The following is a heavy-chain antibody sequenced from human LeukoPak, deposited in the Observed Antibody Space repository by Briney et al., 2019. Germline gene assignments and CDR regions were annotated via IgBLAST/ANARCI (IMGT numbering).Heavy chain of an antibody. V-gene: IGHV3-23*01. J-gene: IGHJ6*04. CDR2: IGGNGGKT. CDR3: AELGITMIGGV. Sequence: GGSLRLSCAASGLTFSSYAMSWVRQAPGKGLEWVSGIGGNGGKTYYADSVKGRFTISRDNSKNTLYLQMNSLRAEDTAVYYCAELGITMIGGVWGKGTTVTISS. CDR1: GLTFSSYA. D-gene: IGHD3-10*02.